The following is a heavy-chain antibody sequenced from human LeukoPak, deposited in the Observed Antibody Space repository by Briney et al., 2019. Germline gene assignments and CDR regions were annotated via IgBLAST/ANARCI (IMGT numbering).Heavy chain of an antibody. CDR1: GYTFTSYD. CDR3: ARRHYDILTGPRMDV. V-gene: IGHV1-8*01. Sequence: ASVKVSCKASGYTFTSYDINWVRQATGQRLEWMGWMNPNSGNTGYAQKFQGRVTMTRNTSISTAYMELSSLRSEDTAVYYCARRHYDILTGPRMDVWGQRTTVTVSS. D-gene: IGHD3-9*01. J-gene: IGHJ6*02. CDR2: MNPNSGNT.